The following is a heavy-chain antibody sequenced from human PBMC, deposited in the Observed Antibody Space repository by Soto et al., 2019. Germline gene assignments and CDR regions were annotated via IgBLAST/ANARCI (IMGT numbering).Heavy chain of an antibody. J-gene: IGHJ4*02. CDR3: AMPVWGAGSPDS. Sequence: EVQLLESGGGLVQPGGSLRLSCAASGFNFAGFAMSWVRQAPGKGLEWVSAVGNSGDTTYYADSVKGRFTISRDNSKNTLDLQMNSLRADDTAVYYCAMPVWGAGSPDSWGQGTLVIVSS. V-gene: IGHV3-23*01. CDR2: VGNSGDTT. CDR1: GFNFAGFA. D-gene: IGHD3-10*01.